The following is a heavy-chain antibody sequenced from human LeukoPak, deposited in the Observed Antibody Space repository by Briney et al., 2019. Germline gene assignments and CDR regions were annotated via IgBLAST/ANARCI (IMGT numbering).Heavy chain of an antibody. CDR2: IYYSGNT. CDR1: GGSISSSSYY. V-gene: IGHV4-39*01. D-gene: IGHD1-1*01. CDR3: ARTTPYGRRFDP. Sequence: SETLSLTCTVSGGSISSSSYYWGWIRQPPGKGLEWIGSIYYSGNTYYNTALKSRVTISVETSKNQYSLKLSSVTAADTAVYYCARTTPYGRRFDPWGQGTLVTVSS. J-gene: IGHJ5*02.